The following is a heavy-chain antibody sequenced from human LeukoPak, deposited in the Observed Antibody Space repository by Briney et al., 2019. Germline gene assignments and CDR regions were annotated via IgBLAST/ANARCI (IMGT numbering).Heavy chain of an antibody. CDR1: GFTFSSYG. D-gene: IGHD3-22*01. J-gene: IGHJ4*02. Sequence: GGSLRLSCAASGFTFSSYGMSWVRQAPGKGLEWVSAISGGGGSTYYADSVKGRFTISRDNSKNTLYLQMNSLRAEDTAVYYCAKGGAPYDSSGYYYHILDYWGQGTLVTVSS. CDR2: ISGGGGST. CDR3: AKGGAPYDSSGYYYHILDY. V-gene: IGHV3-23*01.